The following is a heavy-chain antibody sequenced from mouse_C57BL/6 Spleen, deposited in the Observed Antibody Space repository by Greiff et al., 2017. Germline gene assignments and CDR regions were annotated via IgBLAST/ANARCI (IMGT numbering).Heavy chain of an antibody. D-gene: IGHD2-3*01. CDR3: ARGGGWLLYWYFDV. Sequence: EVQLVESGGGLVKPGGSLKLSCAASGFTFSSYAMSWVRQTPEKRLEWVATISDGGSYTYYPDNVKGRFTISRDNAKNNLYLQMSHLKSEDTAMYYCARGGGWLLYWYFDVWGTGTTVTVSS. CDR2: ISDGGSYT. CDR1: GFTFSSYA. J-gene: IGHJ1*03. V-gene: IGHV5-4*01.